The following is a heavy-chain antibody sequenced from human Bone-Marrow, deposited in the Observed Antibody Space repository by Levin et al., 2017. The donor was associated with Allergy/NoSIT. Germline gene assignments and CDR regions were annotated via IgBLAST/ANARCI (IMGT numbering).Heavy chain of an antibody. CDR2: ISSSGLII. CDR1: ALPFSDSY. CDR3: ARDTAIAGREFDY. J-gene: IGHJ4*02. D-gene: IGHD2-21*01. Sequence: SGGSLRLSCTASALPFSDSYMAWIRQAPGKGLEWIAYISSSGLIIKYADSVRGRVTISRDNAKNSVYLQINSLRAEDTAVYFCARDTAIAGREFDYWGQGTLVTVSS. V-gene: IGHV3-11*01.